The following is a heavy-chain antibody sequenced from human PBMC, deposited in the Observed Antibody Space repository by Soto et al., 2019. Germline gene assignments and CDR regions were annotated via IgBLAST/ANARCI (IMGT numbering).Heavy chain of an antibody. J-gene: IGHJ6*02. CDR1: GYTFTSYG. V-gene: IGHV1-18*01. D-gene: IGHD1-26*01. CDR2: ISAYNGNT. CDR3: ARDLGGSYYVTNYYYGMDV. Sequence: ASVKVSCKASGYTFTSYGISWVRQAPGQGLEWMGWISAYNGNTNYAQKLQGRVTMTTDTSTSTAYMELRSLRSDDTAVYYCARDLGGSYYVTNYYYGMDVWGQGTTVTVSS.